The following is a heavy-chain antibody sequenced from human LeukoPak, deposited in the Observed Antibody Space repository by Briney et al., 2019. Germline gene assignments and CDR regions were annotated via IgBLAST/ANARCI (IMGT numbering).Heavy chain of an antibody. CDR1: GFIFSSYP. J-gene: IGHJ4*02. V-gene: IGHV3-21*01. D-gene: IGHD6-13*01. Sequence: GGSLRLSCAASGFIFSSYPMNWVRQAPGKGLEWVASISSSGSYIYYADAVKGRFTISRDNAKKSLFLQMNSLRPDDTAVYYCARDDTTTWSFDYWGQGTLVTVSS. CDR3: ARDDTTTWSFDY. CDR2: ISSSGSYI.